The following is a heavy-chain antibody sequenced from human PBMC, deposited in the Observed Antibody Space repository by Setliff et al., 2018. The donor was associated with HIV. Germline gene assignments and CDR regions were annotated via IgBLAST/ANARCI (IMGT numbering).Heavy chain of an antibody. V-gene: IGHV5-51*01. CDR1: GYRFTSHW. CDR2: IYPGDYET. D-gene: IGHD3-16*01. CDR3: AREIRTIEGGALDI. Sequence: GESLTIPCKGVGYRFTSHWIAWVRQMPGKGLEWMGNIYPGDYETRYSTSFHGQVTFSADTTVDTAYLQWNTLKSSDTAMYYCAREIRTIEGGALDIWGQGTSVTVSS. J-gene: IGHJ3*02.